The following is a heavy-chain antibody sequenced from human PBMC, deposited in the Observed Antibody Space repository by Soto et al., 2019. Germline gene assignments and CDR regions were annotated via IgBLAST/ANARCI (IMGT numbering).Heavy chain of an antibody. V-gene: IGHV4-31*03. Sequence: PSETLSLTCTVSGGAIISGGYYFICMRQHPGKGLEWIGYIYYSGSTYYNPSLKSRVTISVDTSKNQFSLKLSSVTAADTAVYYCARDSPYYYYGMDVWGQGTTVTVSS. CDR1: GGAIISGGYY. J-gene: IGHJ6*02. CDR2: IYYSGST. CDR3: ARDSPYYYYGMDV.